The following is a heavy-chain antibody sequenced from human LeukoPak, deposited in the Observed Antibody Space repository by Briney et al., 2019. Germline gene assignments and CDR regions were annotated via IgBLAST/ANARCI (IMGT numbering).Heavy chain of an antibody. V-gene: IGHV3-20*01. CDR2: INWNGGST. CDR1: GFTFDDYG. J-gene: IGHJ3*02. D-gene: IGHD3-10*01. Sequence: TGGSLRLSCAASGFTFDDYGMSWVRQAPGKGLEWVSGINWNGGSTGYADSVKGRFTISRDNAKNSLYLQMNSLRAEDTALYHCARDRVIIDGLSLDAFDIWGQGTMVTVSS. CDR3: ARDRVIIDGLSLDAFDI.